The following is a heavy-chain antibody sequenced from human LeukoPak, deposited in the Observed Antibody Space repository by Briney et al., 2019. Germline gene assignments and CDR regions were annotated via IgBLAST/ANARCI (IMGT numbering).Heavy chain of an antibody. CDR1: GFTFSSYA. CDR2: ISSNGGST. Sequence: PGGSLRLSCSASGFTFSSYAMHWVRQAPGKGLEYVSAISSNGGSTYYADSVKGRFTISRDNSKNTLYLQMNSLRSEDTAVYYCATVDSGSYVGDLTHPPFDYWGQGTLVTVSS. D-gene: IGHD1-26*01. V-gene: IGHV3-64*04. CDR3: ATVDSGSYVGDLTHPPFDY. J-gene: IGHJ4*02.